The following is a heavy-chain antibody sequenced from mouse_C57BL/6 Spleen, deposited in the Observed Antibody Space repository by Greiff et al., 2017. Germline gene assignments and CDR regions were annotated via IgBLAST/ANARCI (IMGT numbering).Heavy chain of an antibody. CDR3: ARDSNYDRFAY. J-gene: IGHJ3*01. Sequence: VQLQQSVAELVRPGASVKLSCTASGFNIKNTYMPWVKQRPEQGLEWIGRIDPANGNTKYAPKFQGKATITADTSSNTAYLQLSSLTSEDTAIYYCARDSNYDRFAYWGQGTLVTVSA. V-gene: IGHV14-3*01. CDR2: IDPANGNT. CDR1: GFNIKNTY. D-gene: IGHD2-5*01.